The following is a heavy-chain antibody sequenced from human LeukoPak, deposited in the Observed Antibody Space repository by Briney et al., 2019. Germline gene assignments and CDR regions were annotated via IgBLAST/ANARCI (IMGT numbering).Heavy chain of an antibody. Sequence: GGSLRLSVAASGFTFSSYGRNWVRRAPGKVRGAGSYIRDSSRIIDYADSAKGRLTIPRDNAKNSLYVQMNSLRAEDTAVYYCARWGATGYGDYWGQGTLVTVSS. CDR2: IRDSSRII. D-gene: IGHD3-9*01. CDR1: GFTFSSYG. V-gene: IGHV3-48*03. CDR3: ARWGATGYGDY. J-gene: IGHJ4*02.